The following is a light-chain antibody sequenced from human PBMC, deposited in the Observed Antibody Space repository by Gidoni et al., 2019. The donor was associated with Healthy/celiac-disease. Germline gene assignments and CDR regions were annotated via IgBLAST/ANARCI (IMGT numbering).Light chain of an antibody. CDR3: QQYNSYMYT. CDR2: DAS. V-gene: IGKV1-5*01. J-gene: IGKJ2*01. Sequence: DIQMTQSPSTLSASVGDRVTITCRASQSISSWLAWYQQKPGKAPTLLIYDASSLESGVPSRFSGSGSGTAFTLTTSSLQPDDFATYYCQQYNSYMYTFGQGTKLEIK. CDR1: QSISSW.